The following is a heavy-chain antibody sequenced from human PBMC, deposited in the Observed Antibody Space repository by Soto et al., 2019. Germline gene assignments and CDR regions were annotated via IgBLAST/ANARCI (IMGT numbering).Heavy chain of an antibody. CDR3: ARGGIH. V-gene: IGHV3-48*03. CDR1: GYTFNSHE. CDR2: ISGSGTT. D-gene: IGHD3-16*01. Sequence: GGSLRLSCVASGYTFNSHEMNWVRQAPGKGLEWISSISGSGTTNYAESVKGRFTISRDNAHKSLFLEMKDLRVEDTAVYYCARGGIHWGQGTLVTVSS. J-gene: IGHJ4*02.